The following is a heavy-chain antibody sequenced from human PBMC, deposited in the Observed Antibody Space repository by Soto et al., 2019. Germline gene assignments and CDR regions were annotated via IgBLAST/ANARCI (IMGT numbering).Heavy chain of an antibody. D-gene: IGHD3-3*01. CDR1: GFTFSSYS. V-gene: IGHV3-21*01. Sequence: EVQLVESGGGLVKPGGSLRLSCAASGFTFSSYSMNWVRQAPGKGLEWVSSISSSSSYIYYADSVKGRFTISRDNAKNSLYLQMNSLRAEDTAVYYCARDPLLRFLEWLLYHFDYWGQGTLVTVSS. J-gene: IGHJ4*02. CDR2: ISSSSSYI. CDR3: ARDPLLRFLEWLLYHFDY.